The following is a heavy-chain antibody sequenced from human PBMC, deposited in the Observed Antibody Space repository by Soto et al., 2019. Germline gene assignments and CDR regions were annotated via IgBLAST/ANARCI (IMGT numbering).Heavy chain of an antibody. CDR3: AKDHYYGSGSPFLH. D-gene: IGHD3-10*01. CDR2: ISYDGSNK. Sequence: QVQLVESGGGVVQPGRSLRLSCAASGFTFSSYGMQWVRQAPGKGLEWVAVISYDGSNKYYADSVKGRFTISRDNSKNTLYLQMNSLRAEDTAVYYCAKDHYYGSGSPFLHWGQGTLVTVSS. V-gene: IGHV3-30*18. J-gene: IGHJ1*01. CDR1: GFTFSSYG.